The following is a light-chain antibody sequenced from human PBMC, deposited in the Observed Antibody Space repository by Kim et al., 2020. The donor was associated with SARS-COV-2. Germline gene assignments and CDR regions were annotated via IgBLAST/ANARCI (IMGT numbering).Light chain of an antibody. CDR2: DVS. CDR3: SSYTSSSTPV. CDR1: SSDVGGYNY. Sequence: QSALTQPASVSGSPGQSITISCTGTSSDVGGYNYVSWYQQHPAKAPKLMIYDVSNRPSGVSNRFSGSKSGNTASLTISGLQADDEADYYCSSYTSSSTPVFGGGTQLTVL. V-gene: IGLV2-14*03. J-gene: IGLJ2*01.